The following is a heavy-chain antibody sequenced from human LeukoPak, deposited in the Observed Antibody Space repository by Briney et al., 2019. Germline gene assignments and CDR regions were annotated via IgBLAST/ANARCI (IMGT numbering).Heavy chain of an antibody. CDR1: GGSISSSSYY. CDR2: IYYSGST. CDR3: ARQKTGTTYYYYYMDV. V-gene: IGHV4-39*01. J-gene: IGHJ6*03. D-gene: IGHD1-7*01. Sequence: SETLSLTCTVSGGSISSSSYYWGWIRQPPGKGLEWIGSIYYSGSTYYNPSLKSRVTISVDTSKNQFSLKLSSVTAADTAVYYCARQKTGTTYYYYYMDVWGKATTVTVSS.